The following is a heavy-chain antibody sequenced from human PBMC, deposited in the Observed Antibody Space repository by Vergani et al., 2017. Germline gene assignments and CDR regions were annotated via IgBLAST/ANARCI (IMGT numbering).Heavy chain of an antibody. CDR3: ARLIRAAPEVGFDY. CDR2: IYPGDSDT. CDR1: GYSFTSYW. V-gene: IGHV5-51*01. Sequence: EVQLVQSGAEVKKPGESLKISCTVSGYSFTSYWIGWVRQKAGKGLEWKGIIYPGDSDTRYSLSFPGQVTISADKSISTAYLQWSSLKAADPAMYYCARLIRAAPEVGFDYWGQGTLVTVSS. J-gene: IGHJ4*02. D-gene: IGHD1-14*01.